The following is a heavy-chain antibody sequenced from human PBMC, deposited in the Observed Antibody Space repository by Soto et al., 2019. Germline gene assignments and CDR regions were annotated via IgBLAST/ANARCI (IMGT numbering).Heavy chain of an antibody. Sequence: EVQLLESGGGLVQPGGSLRLSCAASGFTFSSYAMSWVRQAPGKGLEWVSAISGSGGSTYYADSVKGRFTISRDNSKNTLYLQMNSLRAEDTAVYYCAKEMYSSRGATPYYYCGMDVWGQGTTVTVSS. CDR3: AKEMYSSRGATPYYYCGMDV. J-gene: IGHJ6*02. CDR2: ISGSGGST. V-gene: IGHV3-23*01. D-gene: IGHD6-13*01. CDR1: GFTFSSYA.